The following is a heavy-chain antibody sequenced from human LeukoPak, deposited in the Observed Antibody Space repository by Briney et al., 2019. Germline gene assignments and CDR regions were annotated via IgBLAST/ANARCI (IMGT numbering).Heavy chain of an antibody. J-gene: IGHJ5*02. D-gene: IGHD1-26*01. Sequence: GEPLQISCQGSGSRFTRYWIGGVRPLHGKGLEWMGIIYPGDSDTRYSPSFQGHVAISADESISTAYLQWSSLKAAETAMYYCARHVPRGSANWFDPWGQGTLVTVSS. CDR1: GSRFTRYW. CDR3: ARHVPRGSANWFDP. CDR2: IYPGDSDT. V-gene: IGHV5-51*01.